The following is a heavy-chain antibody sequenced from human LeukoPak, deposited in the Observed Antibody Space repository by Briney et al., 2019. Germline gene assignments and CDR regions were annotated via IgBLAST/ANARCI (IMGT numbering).Heavy chain of an antibody. V-gene: IGHV1-18*01. Sequence: GASVKVSYKASGYTFTSYGISWVRQAPGQGLEWMGWISAYNGNTNYAQKLQGRVTMTTDTSTSTAYMELRSLRSDDTAVYYCARPPNGDYGTWFDPWGQGTLVTVSS. CDR1: GYTFTSYG. D-gene: IGHD4-17*01. J-gene: IGHJ5*02. CDR2: ISAYNGNT. CDR3: ARPPNGDYGTWFDP.